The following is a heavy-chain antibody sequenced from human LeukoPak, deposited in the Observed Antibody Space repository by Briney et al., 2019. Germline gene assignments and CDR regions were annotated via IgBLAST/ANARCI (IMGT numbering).Heavy chain of an antibody. J-gene: IGHJ3*02. CDR1: GHSLTSYS. CDR2: INPSGGST. Sequence: GASVKASCKAFGHSLTSYSMHWGRQAPGQRLEWMGIINPSGGSTSYAQKFQGRVTMTRDTSTSTVYMEVTSLRSEDTAVYYCARDLCSGGNCYSLEDDAFDIWGQGTMVTVSS. V-gene: IGHV1-46*01. D-gene: IGHD2-15*01. CDR3: ARDLCSGGNCYSLEDDAFDI.